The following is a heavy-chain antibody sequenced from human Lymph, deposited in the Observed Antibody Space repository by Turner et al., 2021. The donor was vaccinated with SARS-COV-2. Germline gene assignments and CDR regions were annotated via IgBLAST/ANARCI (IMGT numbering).Heavy chain of an antibody. CDR1: GFTFSSFS. J-gene: IGHJ4*02. CDR3: ARGLSGNYYFFDY. Sequence: QVQLVESGGGLFQPGRPLSPSCAASGFTFSSFSMHWVRQAPGKGLEWVALISYDGGNKYYADSVKGRFTISRDNSKNTLYLHMNSLRAEDTAVYYCARGLSGNYYFFDYWGQGTLVTVSS. CDR2: ISYDGGNK. V-gene: IGHV3-30-3*01. D-gene: IGHD1-26*01.